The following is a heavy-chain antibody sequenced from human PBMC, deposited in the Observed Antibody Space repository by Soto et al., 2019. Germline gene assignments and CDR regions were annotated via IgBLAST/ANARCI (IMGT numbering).Heavy chain of an antibody. V-gene: IGHV4-39*01. J-gene: IGHJ4*02. CDR1: GGSISSSSYY. D-gene: IGHD5-18*01. Sequence: SETLSLTCTVSGGSISSSSYYWGWIRQPPGKGLEWIGSIYYSGSTYYNPSLKSRVTISVDTSKNQFSLKLSSVTAADTAVYYCAVLTWIQLWLGIDYWGQGTLVTVSS. CDR3: AVLTWIQLWLGIDY. CDR2: IYYSGST.